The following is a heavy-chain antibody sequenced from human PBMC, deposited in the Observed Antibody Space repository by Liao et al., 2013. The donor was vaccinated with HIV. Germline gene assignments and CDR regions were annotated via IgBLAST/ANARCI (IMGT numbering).Heavy chain of an antibody. D-gene: IGHD2-15*01. CDR1: GGTISSYY. CDR3: ARGGGWLDY. V-gene: IGHV4-4*07. Sequence: QVQLQESGPGLVKPSETLSLTCSVSGGTISSYYWNWIRQPAGKGLEWIGQISGSGSTNYNPSLKSRLTMSIDTSKNQVSLNLNSVTVADTAVYYCARGGGWLDYWGQGTLVAVS. J-gene: IGHJ4*02. CDR2: ISGSGST.